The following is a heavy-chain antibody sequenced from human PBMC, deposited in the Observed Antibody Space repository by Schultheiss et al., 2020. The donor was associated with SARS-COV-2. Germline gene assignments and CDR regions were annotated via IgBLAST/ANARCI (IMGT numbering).Heavy chain of an antibody. J-gene: IGHJ6*02. CDR3: ARVGSSWYGGYYYYYYGMDV. CDR2: ISGSGGST. Sequence: GGSLRLSCAASGFTVSSNYMSWVRQAPGKGLEWVSAISGSGGSTYYADSVKGRFTISRDNAKNSLYLQMNSLRAEDTAVYYCARVGSSWYGGYYYYYYGMDVWGQGTTVTVSS. D-gene: IGHD6-13*01. V-gene: IGHV3-53*01. CDR1: GFTVSSNY.